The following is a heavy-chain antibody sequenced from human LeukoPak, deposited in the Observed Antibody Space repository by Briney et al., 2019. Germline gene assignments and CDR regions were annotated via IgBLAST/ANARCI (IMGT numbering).Heavy chain of an antibody. CDR1: GFTFGDYA. J-gene: IGHJ3*02. CDR3: TRVPLVTGGAFDI. Sequence: PGGSLRLSCTASGFTFGDYAMSWVRQAPGKGLEWVGFIRSKAYGGTTEYAASVKGRFTISRDDSKSIAYLQMNSLKTEDTAVYYCTRVPLVTGGAFDIWGQGTMVTVSS. V-gene: IGHV3-49*04. D-gene: IGHD7-27*01. CDR2: IRSKAYGGTT.